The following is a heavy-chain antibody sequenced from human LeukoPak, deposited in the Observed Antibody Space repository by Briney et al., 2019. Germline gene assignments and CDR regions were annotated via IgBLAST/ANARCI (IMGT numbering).Heavy chain of an antibody. J-gene: IGHJ4*02. CDR2: ISYDGSNK. V-gene: IGHV3-30-3*01. CDR1: GFTFSRYA. D-gene: IGHD1-26*01. Sequence: GRSLRLSCAASGFTFSRYAMHWVRQAPGKGLEWVAVISYDGSNKYYADSVKGRFTISRDNSKNTLYLQMNSLRAEDTAVYYCAREMGGDFDYWGQGTLVTVSS. CDR3: AREMGGDFDY.